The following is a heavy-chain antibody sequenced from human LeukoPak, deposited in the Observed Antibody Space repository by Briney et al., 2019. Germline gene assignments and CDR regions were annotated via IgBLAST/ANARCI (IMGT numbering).Heavy chain of an antibody. CDR2: IYYSGTT. CDR3: ASHTSGTYRYFFDY. V-gene: IGHV4-39*01. CDR1: GGSISSSTYY. Sequence: SETLSLTCTVSGGSISSSTYYWGWIRQPPGKGLEWVGSIYYSGTTYYNPSLESRITISVDTSKNQFSLNLSSVTAADTAVYYCASHTSGTYRYFFDYWGQGTLVTVSS. J-gene: IGHJ4*02. D-gene: IGHD1-1*01.